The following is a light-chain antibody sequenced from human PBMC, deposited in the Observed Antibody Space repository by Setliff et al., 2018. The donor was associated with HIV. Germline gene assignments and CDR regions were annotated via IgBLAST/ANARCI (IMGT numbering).Light chain of an antibody. V-gene: IGLV1-40*01. CDR1: RSNIGAGYD. CDR2: GNN. Sequence: QSVLAQPPSVSGAPGQRVTISCTGSRSNIGAGYDVHWYQQLPGSAPKLLIYGNNNRPSGVPDRFSGSKSGTSASLAITGLQADDEADYYCCSYAGSNIFVVFGTGTKVTVL. J-gene: IGLJ1*01. CDR3: CSYAGSNIFVV.